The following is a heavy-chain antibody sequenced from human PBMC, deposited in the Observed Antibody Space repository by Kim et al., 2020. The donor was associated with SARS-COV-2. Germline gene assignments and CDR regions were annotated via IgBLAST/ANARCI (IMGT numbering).Heavy chain of an antibody. Sequence: GGSLRLSCAASGFTFDMYAMSWVRYTPGKGLEWVSSISGSGGSTYYPDSVKGHFTISRDNSRNTLYLHTNSLRADDTGVFYCAKGSRGGAYYNYFDSWGQGPLVTVSS. J-gene: IGHJ4*02. D-gene: IGHD2-21*02. CDR3: AKGSRGGAYYNYFDS. CDR1: GFTFDMYA. CDR2: ISGSGGST. V-gene: IGHV3-23*01.